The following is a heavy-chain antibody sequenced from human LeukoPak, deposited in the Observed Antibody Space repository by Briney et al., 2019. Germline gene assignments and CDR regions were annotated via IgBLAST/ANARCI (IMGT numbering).Heavy chain of an antibody. V-gene: IGHV4-34*01. D-gene: IGHD3-3*01. CDR3: ARAPPYYDFWSGYGPGYFDL. CDR2: INHSGST. J-gene: IGHJ2*01. Sequence: SETLSLTCTVSGGSISSYYWSWIRQPPGKGLEWIGEINHSGSTNYNPSLKSRVTISVDTSKNQFSLKLSSVTAADTAVYYCARAPPYYDFWSGYGPGYFDLWGRGTLVTVSS. CDR1: GGSISSYY.